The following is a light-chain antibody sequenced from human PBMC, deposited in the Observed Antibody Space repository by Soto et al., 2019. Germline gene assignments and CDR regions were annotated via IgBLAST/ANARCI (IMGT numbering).Light chain of an antibody. V-gene: IGLV2-14*01. Sequence: QSVLTQPASVSGSPGQSITISCTGTSSDVGAYNYVSWYQQHPGKAPKLMIYEVSNRPSGVSNRFSGSKSGNTASLTISGLQAEDESDYYCSSYTTSSTSRVFGGGTKVTVL. J-gene: IGLJ3*02. CDR2: EVS. CDR1: SSDVGAYNY. CDR3: SSYTTSSTSRV.